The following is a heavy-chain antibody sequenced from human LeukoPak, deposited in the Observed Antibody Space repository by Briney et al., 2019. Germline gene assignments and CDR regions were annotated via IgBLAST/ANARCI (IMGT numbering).Heavy chain of an antibody. CDR1: GFTFSSYA. D-gene: IGHD6-13*01. V-gene: IGHV3-30-3*01. J-gene: IGHJ5*02. CDR3: ARERIAAAGIDWFDP. CDR2: ISYDGSNK. Sequence: GGSLRLSCAASGFTFSSYAMHWVRQAPGKGLEWVAVISYDGSNKYYADSVKGRFTISRDNSKNTLYLQMNSLRAEDTAVYYCARERIAAAGIDWFDPWGQGTLVTVSS.